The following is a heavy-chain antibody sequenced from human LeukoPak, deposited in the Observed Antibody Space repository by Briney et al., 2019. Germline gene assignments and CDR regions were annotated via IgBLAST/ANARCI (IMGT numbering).Heavy chain of an antibody. Sequence: GESLKISCKGSGYSFTSYWIGWVRQMPGKGLEWMGIIYPGDSDTRYSPSFQGQVTISADKSISTAYLQWSSLKASDTAMYYCARHLATADYYYYYMDVWGKGTTVTVSS. CDR1: GYSFTSYW. CDR2: IYPGDSDT. V-gene: IGHV5-51*01. CDR3: ARHLATADYYYYYMDV. D-gene: IGHD5-12*01. J-gene: IGHJ6*03.